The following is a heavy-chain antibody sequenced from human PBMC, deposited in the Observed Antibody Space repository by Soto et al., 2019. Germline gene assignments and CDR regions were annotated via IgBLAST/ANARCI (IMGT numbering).Heavy chain of an antibody. D-gene: IGHD6-13*01. V-gene: IGHV3-23*04. J-gene: IGHJ4*02. Sequence: EVQLVGSGGGLVQPGGSLRLSCAASGFSFSSSAMSWVRQAPGKGLEWVSGISGSGSTPYYADSVKGRFTIFRDISRNTRYVVLNSLRDEDAALYYCAVGLGAAGPLDYRGQRTQVTVSS. CDR1: GFSFSSSA. CDR3: AVGLGAAGPLDY. CDR2: ISGSGSTP.